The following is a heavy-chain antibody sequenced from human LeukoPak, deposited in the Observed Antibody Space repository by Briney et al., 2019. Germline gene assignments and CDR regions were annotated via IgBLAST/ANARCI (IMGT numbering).Heavy chain of an antibody. D-gene: IGHD3-22*01. V-gene: IGHV3-66*02. CDR2: IYSGDTT. Sequence: AGGSLRLSCAASGFTVSSNFMNWVRQAPGKGLEWVSVIYSGDTTHYADSVKGRFTISRDNFKNTVHLQMNSPRAEDTAVYYCARVTADNDGYDFFDYWGQGTLVTASS. J-gene: IGHJ4*02. CDR3: ARVTADNDGYDFFDY. CDR1: GFTVSSNF.